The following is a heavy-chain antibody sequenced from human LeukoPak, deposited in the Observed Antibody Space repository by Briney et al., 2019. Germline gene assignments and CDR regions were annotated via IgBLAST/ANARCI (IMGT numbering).Heavy chain of an antibody. CDR1: GDSINSDY. CDR2: IYYSGST. CDR3: ARRMKLAAKGDAFDI. J-gene: IGHJ3*02. D-gene: IGHD2-15*01. Sequence: PSETLSLTCTVSGDSINSDYWNWIRQPPGKGLERIGFIYYSGSTNYNPSLKSRVTISVDASRNHFSLKLNSVTAADTAVYYCARRMKLAAKGDAFDIWGQGTMVTVSS. V-gene: IGHV4-59*08.